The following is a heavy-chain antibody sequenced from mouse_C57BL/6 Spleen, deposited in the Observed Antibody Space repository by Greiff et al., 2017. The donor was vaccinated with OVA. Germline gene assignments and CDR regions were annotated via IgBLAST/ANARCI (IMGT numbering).Heavy chain of an antibody. Sequence: EVMLVESEGGLVQPGSSMKLSCTASGFTFSDYYMAWVRQVPEKGLEWVANINYDGSSTYYLDSLKSRFNISRDNAKNTLYLQMSSLKSEDTATYYCAREEDYYGSSYQYFDVWGTGTTVTVSS. D-gene: IGHD1-1*01. J-gene: IGHJ1*03. CDR1: GFTFSDYY. CDR3: AREEDYYGSSYQYFDV. V-gene: IGHV5-16*01. CDR2: INYDGSST.